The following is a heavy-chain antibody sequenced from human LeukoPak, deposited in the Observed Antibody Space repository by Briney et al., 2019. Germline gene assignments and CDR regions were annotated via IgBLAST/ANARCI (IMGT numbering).Heavy chain of an antibody. Sequence: GGSLRLSCAASGFTFSSYGMHWVRQAPGKGLEWVAVISYDGSNKYYADSVKGRFTISRDNSKNTLYLQMNSLRAEDTAVYYCAKGGSRFGELLSYFDYWGQGTLVTVSS. V-gene: IGHV3-30*18. D-gene: IGHD3-10*01. J-gene: IGHJ4*02. CDR1: GFTFSSYG. CDR3: AKGGSRFGELLSYFDY. CDR2: ISYDGSNK.